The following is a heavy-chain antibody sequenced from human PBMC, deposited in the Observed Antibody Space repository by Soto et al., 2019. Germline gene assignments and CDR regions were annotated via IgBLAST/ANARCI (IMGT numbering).Heavy chain of an antibody. CDR3: ERDNCGYFEWYQGWFDP. CDR1: GYTFTSYA. D-gene: IGHD3-9*01. CDR2: INAGNGNT. V-gene: IGHV1-3*01. J-gene: IGHJ5*02. Sequence: DSVKVSCKASGYTFTSYAMHWVRQAPGQRLEWMGWINAGNGNTKYSQKFQGRVTITRDTSASTAYMELSSLRSEDTAVYYCERDNCGYFEWYQGWFDPWAQGILVNVS.